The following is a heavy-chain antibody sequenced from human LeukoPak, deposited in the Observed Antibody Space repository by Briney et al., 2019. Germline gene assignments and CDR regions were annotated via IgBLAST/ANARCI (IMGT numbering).Heavy chain of an antibody. CDR2: IYHSGST. J-gene: IGHJ4*02. Sequence: SETLSLTCAVPGGSISSGGYSWSWIRQPPGKGLEWIGYIYHSGSTYYNPSLKSRVTISVDRSKNQFSLKLSSVTAADTAVYYCARASMVRGVPYYFDYWGQGTLVTVSS. CDR3: ARASMVRGVPYYFDY. D-gene: IGHD3-10*01. V-gene: IGHV4-30-2*01. CDR1: GGSISSGGYS.